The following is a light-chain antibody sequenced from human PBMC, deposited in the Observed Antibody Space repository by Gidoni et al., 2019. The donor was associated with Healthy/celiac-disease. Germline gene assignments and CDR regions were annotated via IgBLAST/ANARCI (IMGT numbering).Light chain of an antibody. CDR2: GAS. Sequence: EIVMTQPPAPLSVSPGERATLSCRASQTVSSNLTWYQQKPGQAPKLLIYGASTRDTGIPARFSGSGSGTEFTLTISSLQSEDFAVYYCQQYNNWPFTFGQXTKLEIK. V-gene: IGKV3-15*01. CDR1: QTVSSN. CDR3: QQYNNWPFT. J-gene: IGKJ2*01.